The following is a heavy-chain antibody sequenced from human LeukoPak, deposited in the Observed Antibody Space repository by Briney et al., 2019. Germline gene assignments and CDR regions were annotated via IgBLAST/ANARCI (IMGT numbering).Heavy chain of an antibody. V-gene: IGHV3-21*01. J-gene: IGHJ4*02. Sequence: PGGSLRLSCAASGFTFSSYTMNWVRQAPGKGLEWVSCISSSSSCIYYADSVKGRFTISRDNAKGSLYLQMNSLRAEDTAVYYCARPISTSLYSSSSNYWGQGTLVTVSS. CDR2: ISSSSSCI. D-gene: IGHD6-6*01. CDR3: ARPISTSLYSSSSNY. CDR1: GFTFSSYT.